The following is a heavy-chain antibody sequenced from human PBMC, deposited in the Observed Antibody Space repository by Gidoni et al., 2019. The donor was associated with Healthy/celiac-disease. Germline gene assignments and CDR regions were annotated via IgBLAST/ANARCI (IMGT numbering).Heavy chain of an antibody. Sequence: QVQLVQSGAEVKKPGASVQVSCKASGYTFTSYAMHWVRQAPGQRLEWMGGINAGNGNTKYSQKFQGRVTITRDTSASTAYMELSSLRSEDTAVYYCARDLVLRPDYYYMDVWGKGTTVTVSS. CDR1: GYTFTSYA. J-gene: IGHJ6*03. V-gene: IGHV1-3*01. D-gene: IGHD2-8*01. CDR3: ARDLVLRPDYYYMDV. CDR2: INAGNGNT.